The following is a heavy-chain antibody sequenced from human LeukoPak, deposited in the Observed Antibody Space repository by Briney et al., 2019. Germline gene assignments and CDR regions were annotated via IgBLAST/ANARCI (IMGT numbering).Heavy chain of an antibody. CDR1: GFTFSTHS. V-gene: IGHV3-21*05. CDR2: INHDGNDI. D-gene: IGHD1-1*01. J-gene: IGHJ3*02. Sequence: GGSLRLSCAASGFTFSTHSMNWVRQAPGKGLEWVSYINHDGNDIYYGESVKGRFTISRDNAKNSLYLQIHTLRAEDTAVYYCAGDGTGVLPGDAFDIWSQGTMVTVTS. CDR3: AGDGTGVLPGDAFDI.